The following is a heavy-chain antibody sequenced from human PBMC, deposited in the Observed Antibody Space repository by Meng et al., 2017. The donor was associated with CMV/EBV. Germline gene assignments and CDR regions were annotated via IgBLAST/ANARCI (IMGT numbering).Heavy chain of an antibody. CDR3: ARDRSSVDFWSGYYAYYYGMDV. CDR2: ISSSSSYI. Sequence: ESLKISCAASGFTFSSYSMNWVRQAPGKGLEWVSSISSSSSYIYYADSVKGRFTISRDNAKNSLYLQMNSLRTEDTAVYYCARDRSSVDFWSGYYAYYYGMDVWGQGTTVTVSS. D-gene: IGHD3-3*01. V-gene: IGHV3-21*01. CDR1: GFTFSSYS. J-gene: IGHJ6*02.